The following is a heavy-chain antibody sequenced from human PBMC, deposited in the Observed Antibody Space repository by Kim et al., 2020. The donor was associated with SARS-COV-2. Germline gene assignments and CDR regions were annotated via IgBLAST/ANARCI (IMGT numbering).Heavy chain of an antibody. Sequence: GGSLRLSCAASGFTFSDYYMSWIRQAPGKGLEWVSYISSSGSTIYYADSVKGRFTISRDNAKNSLYLQMNSLRAEDTAVYYCARDHPKLLWFGEFFDAFDIWGQGTMVTVSS. J-gene: IGHJ3*02. D-gene: IGHD3-10*01. V-gene: IGHV3-11*01. CDR1: GFTFSDYY. CDR2: ISSSGSTI. CDR3: ARDHPKLLWFGEFFDAFDI.